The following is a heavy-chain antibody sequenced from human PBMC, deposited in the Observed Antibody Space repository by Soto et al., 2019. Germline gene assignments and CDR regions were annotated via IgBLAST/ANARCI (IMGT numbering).Heavy chain of an antibody. CDR2: IHPGDSDT. CDR1: GFSFSRYT. Sequence: PGESLKISCVGSGFSFSRYTVGWVRQVPGKGLEWMGVIHPGDSDTRYSPSFQGQVTISADKSISTAYLQWSSLKASDTAMYYCMLSYGDSYYYYYGMDVWGQGTTVTVSS. CDR3: MLSYGDSYYYYYGMDV. J-gene: IGHJ6*02. D-gene: IGHD4-17*01. V-gene: IGHV5-51*01.